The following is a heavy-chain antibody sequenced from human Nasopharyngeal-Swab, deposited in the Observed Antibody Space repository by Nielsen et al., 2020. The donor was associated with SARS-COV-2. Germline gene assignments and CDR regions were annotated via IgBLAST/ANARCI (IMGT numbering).Heavy chain of an antibody. V-gene: IGHV1-2*02. Sequence: APVKVSCKASGYTFTSYAMNWVRQAPGQGLEWMGWINPNSGGTNYAQKFQGRVTMTRDTSISTAYMELSRLRSDDTAVYYCARDGSPLYGMDVWGQGTTVTVSS. CDR1: GYTFTSYA. J-gene: IGHJ6*02. CDR3: ARDGSPLYGMDV. CDR2: INPNSGGT.